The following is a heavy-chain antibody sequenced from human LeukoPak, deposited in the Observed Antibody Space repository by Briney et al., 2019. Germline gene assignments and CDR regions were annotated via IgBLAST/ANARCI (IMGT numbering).Heavy chain of an antibody. CDR1: GFTFSEHS. V-gene: IGHV3-23*01. D-gene: IGHD2-15*01. Sequence: GGSLRLSCEASGFTFSEHSMSWVRQAPGKGLEWVSTIRRDGSNTYYTDSVEGRFTISRDNSKNTLYLEMNTLRAEDTAVYYCAKGGYASCFDPWGQGTQVTVSS. CDR3: AKGGYASCFDP. CDR2: IRRDGSNT. J-gene: IGHJ5*02.